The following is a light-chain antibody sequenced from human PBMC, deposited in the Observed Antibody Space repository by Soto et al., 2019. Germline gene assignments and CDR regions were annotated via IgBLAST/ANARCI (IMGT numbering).Light chain of an antibody. J-gene: IGKJ4*01. CDR3: QQYNNWPLT. Sequence: ERLMPPYPSTLSVTPGERAPLSCRASQSVSSNLAWYQQKAGQAPRLLMYGASTRATGIPARFSGSGSGTEFALTISSLQSEDFAVYYCQQYNNWPLTFGGGAKVDI. V-gene: IGKV3-15*01. CDR2: GAS. CDR1: QSVSSN.